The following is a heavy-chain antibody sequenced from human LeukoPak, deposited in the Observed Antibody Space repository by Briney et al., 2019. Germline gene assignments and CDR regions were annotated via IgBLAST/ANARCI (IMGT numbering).Heavy chain of an antibody. D-gene: IGHD3-22*01. CDR2: ISSSGGTI. CDR3: ARNYYDSGGYYFDY. J-gene: IGHJ4*02. V-gene: IGHV3-48*03. Sequence: GGSLRLSCAASGFTFSSYEMNWVRQAPGKGLEWVSYISSSGGTIYYADSVKGRFTISRDNAKNSLYLQMNSLRAEDTAVYYCARNYYDSGGYYFDYWGQGTLVTVSS. CDR1: GFTFSSYE.